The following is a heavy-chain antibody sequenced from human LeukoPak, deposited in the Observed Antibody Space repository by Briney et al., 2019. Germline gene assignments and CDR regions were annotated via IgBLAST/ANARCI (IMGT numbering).Heavy chain of an antibody. J-gene: IGHJ6*03. Sequence: GGSLRLSCAASGFTFSSYWMSWVRQAPGKGLEWVANIKQDGSEKYYVDSVKGRFTISRDNAKNSLYLQMNSLRAEDTAVYYCARESGYEGPPLNYYYYYYMDVWGKGTTVTISS. CDR1: GFTFSSYW. D-gene: IGHD5-12*01. CDR3: ARESGYEGPPLNYYYYYYMDV. CDR2: IKQDGSEK. V-gene: IGHV3-7*01.